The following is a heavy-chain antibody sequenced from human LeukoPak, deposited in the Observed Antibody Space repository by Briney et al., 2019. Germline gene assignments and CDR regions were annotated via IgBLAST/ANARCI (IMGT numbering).Heavy chain of an antibody. D-gene: IGHD3-10*01. V-gene: IGHV3-15*01. CDR2: IKSKTDGGTT. CDR1: GFTFSNAW. CDR3: TTVPYYYGSGSFDY. J-gene: IGHJ4*02. Sequence: GGSLRLSCAASGFTFSNAWMSWVRQAPGKGLEWVGRIKSKTDGGTTDYAAPVKGRITISRDDSKNTLYLQMNSLKTEDTAVYYCTTVPYYYGSGSFDYWGQGTLVTVSS.